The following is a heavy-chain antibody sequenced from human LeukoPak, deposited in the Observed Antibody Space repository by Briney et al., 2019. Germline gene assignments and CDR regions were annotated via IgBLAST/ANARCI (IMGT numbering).Heavy chain of an antibody. V-gene: IGHV4-31*03. Sequence: SETLSLTCTVSGGSISSGGYYWSWIRQHPGKGLEWIGYIYYSGSTYYNPSLKSRVTISVDTSKNQFSLKLSSVTAADTAVYYCARGWGGSSLSESAFDIWGQGTMVTVFS. CDR1: GGSISSGGYY. J-gene: IGHJ3*02. D-gene: IGHD6-6*01. CDR3: ARGWGGSSLSESAFDI. CDR2: IYYSGST.